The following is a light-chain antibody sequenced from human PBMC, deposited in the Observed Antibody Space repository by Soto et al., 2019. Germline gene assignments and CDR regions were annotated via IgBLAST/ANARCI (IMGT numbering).Light chain of an antibody. Sequence: DIQMTQSPSTLSGSVGDRVTITCRASQGISSFLAWYQQKPGKAPKLLIYAASSLQSGVPSRFSGSGFGTDFTLTITSLQPEDFATYYCQQVESYPSTFGGGTKVDIK. CDR3: QQVESYPST. CDR2: AAS. CDR1: QGISSF. J-gene: IGKJ4*01. V-gene: IGKV1-9*01.